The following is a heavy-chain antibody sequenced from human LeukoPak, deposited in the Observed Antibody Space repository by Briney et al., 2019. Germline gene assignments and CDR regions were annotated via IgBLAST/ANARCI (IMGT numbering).Heavy chain of an antibody. CDR3: ARGEGYYDSSGYFPIDY. CDR1: GGSISSSSYY. Sequence: SETLSLTCTVSGGSISSSSYYWGWIRQPPGKGLEWIGSIYYSGSTYYNPSLKSRVTISVDTSKNQFSLKLSSVTAADTAVYYCARGEGYYDSSGYFPIDYWGRGTLVAVSS. D-gene: IGHD3-22*01. J-gene: IGHJ4*02. V-gene: IGHV4-39*01. CDR2: IYYSGST.